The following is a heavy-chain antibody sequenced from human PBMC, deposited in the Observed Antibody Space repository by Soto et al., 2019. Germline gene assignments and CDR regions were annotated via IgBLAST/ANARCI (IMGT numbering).Heavy chain of an antibody. CDR3: ARDAGYSYGPFDY. Sequence: PGGSLRLSCAASGFTFSSYIMNWVRQAPGKGLEWVSYISSSSTIYYADSVKGRFTISRDNAKNSLYLQMNSLRDEDTAVYYCARDAGYSYGPFDYWGQGTLVTVSS. V-gene: IGHV3-48*02. J-gene: IGHJ4*02. D-gene: IGHD5-18*01. CDR2: ISSSSTI. CDR1: GFTFSSYI.